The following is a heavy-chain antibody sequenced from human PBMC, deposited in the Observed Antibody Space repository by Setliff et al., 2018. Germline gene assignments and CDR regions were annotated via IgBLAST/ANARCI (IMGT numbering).Heavy chain of an antibody. V-gene: IGHV1-69*05. CDR3: ARGHNNILVSWFDP. CDR1: GYTFTSYG. J-gene: IGHJ5*02. D-gene: IGHD2-15*01. CDR2: IIPIFGTA. Sequence: SVKVSCKASGYTFTSYGISWVRQAPGQGLEWMGGIIPIFGTANYAQKFQGRVTITTDESTSTAYMELSSLRSEDTAVYYCARGHNNILVSWFDPWGQGTLVTVSS.